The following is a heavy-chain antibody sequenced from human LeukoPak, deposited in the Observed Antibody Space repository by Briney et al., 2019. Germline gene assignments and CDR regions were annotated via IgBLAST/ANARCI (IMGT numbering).Heavy chain of an antibody. CDR3: ARGGAAAGRNYYYMDV. CDR1: GGSFSGYY. Sequence: PSETLSLTCAVSGGSFSGYYWSWIRQPPGKGLEWIGEINHSGSTNYNPSLKSRVTISVDTSKDQFSLKLSSVTAADTAVYYCARGGAAAGRNYYYMDVWGKGTTVTVSS. J-gene: IGHJ6*03. CDR2: INHSGST. D-gene: IGHD6-13*01. V-gene: IGHV4-34*01.